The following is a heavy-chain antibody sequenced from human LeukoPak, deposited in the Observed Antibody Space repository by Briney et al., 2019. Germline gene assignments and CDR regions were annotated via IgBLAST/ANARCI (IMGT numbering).Heavy chain of an antibody. Sequence: PSETLSLTCTVSGVSISSGSYYWSWIRQPAGKGLEWIGRIYTSGSTNYNPSLKSRVTISVDTSKNQFSLKLSSVTAADTAVYYCAREPVMDGPVGDAFDIWGQGTMVTVSS. D-gene: IGHD2-8*01. V-gene: IGHV4-61*02. J-gene: IGHJ3*02. CDR1: GVSISSGSYY. CDR3: AREPVMDGPVGDAFDI. CDR2: IYTSGST.